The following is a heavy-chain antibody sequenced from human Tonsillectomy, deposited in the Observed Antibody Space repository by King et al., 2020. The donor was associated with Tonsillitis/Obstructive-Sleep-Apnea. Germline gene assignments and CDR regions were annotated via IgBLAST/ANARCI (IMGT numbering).Heavy chain of an antibody. D-gene: IGHD2-2*01. CDR1: GGSFSGYY. CDR3: VIGAAASNWFDP. V-gene: IGHV4-34*01. CDR2: INHSGST. J-gene: IGHJ5*02. Sequence: VQLQQWGAGLLKPSETLSLTCAVYGGSFSGYYWSWIRQPPGKGLEWIGEINHSGSTNYNPFLKSRVTISVDTSKNQFSLKLSSVTAADTAVYYCVIGAAASNWFDPWGQGTLVTVSS.